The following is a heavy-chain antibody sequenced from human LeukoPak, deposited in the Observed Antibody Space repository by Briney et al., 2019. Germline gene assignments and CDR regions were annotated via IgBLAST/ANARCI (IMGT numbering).Heavy chain of an antibody. Sequence: PGGSLRLSCAASGFTFSSYGMHWVRQAPGKGLEWVAFIRYDGSNKYYADSVKGRFTISRDNSKNTLYLQMNSLRSEDTAVYYCARGLLVRGVIIPNRLKYYFDYWGQGTLVTVSS. CDR2: IRYDGSNK. CDR1: GFTFSSYG. J-gene: IGHJ4*02. V-gene: IGHV3-30*02. CDR3: ARGLLVRGVIIPNRLKYYFDY. D-gene: IGHD3-10*01.